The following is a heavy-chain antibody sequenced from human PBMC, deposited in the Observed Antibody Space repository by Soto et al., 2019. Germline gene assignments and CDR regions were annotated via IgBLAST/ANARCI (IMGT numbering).Heavy chain of an antibody. J-gene: IGHJ6*02. CDR3: ARGAVTGYPHYYYAMDV. Sequence: VQLVESGGGLVKPGGSLRLSCAASGLIFSDYYMSWIRQAPGKGLEWVSYIGSSGSTIYYADSVKGRFTISRDNAKKSLYLQMNSLRVEDTAVYYWARGAVTGYPHYYYAMDVWGQGATVTVSS. V-gene: IGHV3-11*01. CDR2: IGSSGSTI. D-gene: IGHD3-9*01. CDR1: GLIFSDYY.